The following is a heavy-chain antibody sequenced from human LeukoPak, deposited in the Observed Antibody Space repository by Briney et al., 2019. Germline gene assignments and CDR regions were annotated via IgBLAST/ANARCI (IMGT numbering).Heavy chain of an antibody. D-gene: IGHD6-19*01. CDR3: AKEGVGQWLSTLAYFDL. Sequence: GRSLRLSCAASGFTFSSYGMHWVRQAPGKGLEWVAVISYDGSNKYYADSVKGRFTISRDNSKNTLYLQMNSLRAEDTAVYYCAKEGVGQWLSTLAYFDLWGRGTLVTVSS. J-gene: IGHJ2*01. V-gene: IGHV3-30*18. CDR2: ISYDGSNK. CDR1: GFTFSSYG.